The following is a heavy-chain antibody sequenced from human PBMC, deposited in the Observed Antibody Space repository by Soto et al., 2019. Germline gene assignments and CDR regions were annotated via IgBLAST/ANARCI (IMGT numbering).Heavy chain of an antibody. CDR1: GGTFSSYA. Sequence: ASVKVSYKASGGTFSSYAISWVRQAPGQGLEWMGGIIPIFGTANYAQKFQGRVTITADESTSTAYMELSSLRSEDTAVYYCARDPPRMGGTHRLDCWGQGTLVTVSS. CDR3: ARDPPRMGGTHRLDC. J-gene: IGHJ4*02. V-gene: IGHV1-69*13. D-gene: IGHD6-19*01. CDR2: IIPIFGTA.